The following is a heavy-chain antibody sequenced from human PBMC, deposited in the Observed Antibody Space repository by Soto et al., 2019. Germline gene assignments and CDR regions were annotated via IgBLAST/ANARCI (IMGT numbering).Heavy chain of an antibody. J-gene: IGHJ4*02. D-gene: IGHD1-1*01. CDR1: GGSISSSSYY. CDR3: ARWPQLEPRFDY. CDR2: IYYSGST. V-gene: IGHV4-39*07. Sequence: PSETLSLTCTVSGGSISSSSYYWGWIRQPPGKGLEWIGSIYYSGSTYYNPSLKSRVTISVDTSKNQFSLKLSSVTAADTAVYYCARWPQLEPRFDYWGQGTLVTVS.